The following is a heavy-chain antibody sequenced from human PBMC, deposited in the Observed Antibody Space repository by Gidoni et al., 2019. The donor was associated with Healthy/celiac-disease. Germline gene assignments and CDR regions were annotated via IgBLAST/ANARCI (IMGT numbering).Heavy chain of an antibody. CDR1: GGSISSYY. CDR2: IYTSGST. J-gene: IGHJ4*02. CDR3: ARDGSVRDTGSNCDY. Sequence: QVQLQESGPGLVKPSETLSPTCTASGGSISSYYWSWARHPAGKGLEWIGRIYTSGSTNYNPSLKSRVTMSVDTSKNQFSLKLSSMTAADTAVYYCARDGSVRDTGSNCDYWGQGTLVTVSS. D-gene: IGHD3-10*02. V-gene: IGHV4-4*07.